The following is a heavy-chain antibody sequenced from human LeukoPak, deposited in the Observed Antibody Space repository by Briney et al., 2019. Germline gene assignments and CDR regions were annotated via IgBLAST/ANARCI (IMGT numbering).Heavy chain of an antibody. D-gene: IGHD3-22*01. J-gene: IGHJ4*02. CDR2: MNPTTGNT. CDR1: KYTFTSYD. CDR3: ARLSQTPDYYDAGGYYHLAY. Sequence: ASVKVSCKASKYTFTSYDINWVRQAPGQGLEWMGWMNPTTGNTGYAQKFQGRVTMTRDTSKNTAYMELRSLGSEDTAVYFCARLSQTPDYYDAGGYYHLAYWGQGTRVIVSS. V-gene: IGHV1-8*01.